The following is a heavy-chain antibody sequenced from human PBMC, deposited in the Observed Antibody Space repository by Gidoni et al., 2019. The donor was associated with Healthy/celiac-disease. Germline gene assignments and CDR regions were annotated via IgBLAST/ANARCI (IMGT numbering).Heavy chain of an antibody. CDR3: ARGSSNLYCSSTSGQNYYYYGMDV. CDR2: INHSGST. V-gene: IGHV4-34*01. CDR1: GVSFSGYY. D-gene: IGHD2-2*01. Sequence: QVQLQQWGAGLLKPSETLSLTCAVYGVSFSGYYLSWIRQPPGKGLEWLGEINHSGSTNYNPSPKSPVTISVDTAKNQFSLKLRSVTAADTAVYYCARGSSNLYCSSTSGQNYYYYGMDVWGQGTTVTVSS. J-gene: IGHJ6*02.